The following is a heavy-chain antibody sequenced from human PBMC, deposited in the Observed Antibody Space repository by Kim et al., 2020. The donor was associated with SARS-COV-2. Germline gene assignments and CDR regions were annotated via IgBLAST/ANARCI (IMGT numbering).Heavy chain of an antibody. V-gene: IGHV4-30-2*05. J-gene: IGHJ4*02. CDR3: ARGPYYDYIWGSYREGDFDY. D-gene: IGHD3-16*02. Sequence: RVTISVDTSKNQFSLKLSSVTAADTAVYYCARGPYYDYIWGSYREGDFDYWGQGTLVTVSS.